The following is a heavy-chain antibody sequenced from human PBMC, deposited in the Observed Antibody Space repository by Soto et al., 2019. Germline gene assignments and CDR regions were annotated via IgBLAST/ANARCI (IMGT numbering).Heavy chain of an antibody. Sequence: KVSCKASGGTFSSDTISWVRQAPGQGLEWMGRIIPILGIANYAQKFQGSVTITADKSTSTAYMELSSLRSEDTAVYYCAWSSNIRISHRDAFDISGQGTMVPVSS. V-gene: IGHV1-69*02. CDR2: IIPILGIA. D-gene: IGHD2-2*01. CDR3: AWSSNIRISHRDAFDI. J-gene: IGHJ3*02. CDR1: GGTFSSDT.